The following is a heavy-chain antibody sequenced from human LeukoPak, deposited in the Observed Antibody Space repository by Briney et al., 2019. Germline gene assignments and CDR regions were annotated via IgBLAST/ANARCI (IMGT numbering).Heavy chain of an antibody. CDR1: GGSFSGYY. CDR2: INRSGST. D-gene: IGHD6-13*01. V-gene: IGHV4-34*01. J-gene: IGHJ6*03. Sequence: SETLSLTCAVYGGSFSGYYWSWIRQPPGKGLEWIGEINRSGSTNYNPSLKSRVTISVDTSKNQFSLKLSSVTAADTAVYYCASGAAGRVYYYYMDVWGKGTTVTVSS. CDR3: ASGAAGRVYYYYMDV.